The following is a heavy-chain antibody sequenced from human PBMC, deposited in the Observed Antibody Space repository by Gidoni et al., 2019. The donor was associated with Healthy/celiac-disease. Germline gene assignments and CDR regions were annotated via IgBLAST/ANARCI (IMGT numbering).Heavy chain of an antibody. Sequence: QEQLQQWGAGLLKPSETLSLTCAVCGGSFSGYYWSWIRQPPGKGLEWSGEINHSGSTNYNPSLKSRVTISVDTSKNQFSLKLSSVTAADTAVYYCARGSRYYYGSGSYKTFDLWGRGTLVTVSS. CDR1: GGSFSGYY. J-gene: IGHJ2*01. V-gene: IGHV4-34*01. CDR2: INHSGST. D-gene: IGHD3-10*01. CDR3: ARGSRYYYGSGSYKTFDL.